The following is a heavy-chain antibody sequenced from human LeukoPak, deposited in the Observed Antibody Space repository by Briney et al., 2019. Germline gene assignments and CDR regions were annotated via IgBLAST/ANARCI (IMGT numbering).Heavy chain of an antibody. J-gene: IGHJ4*02. CDR3: ARDYCSSTSCLFDY. V-gene: IGHV1-2*06. D-gene: IGHD2-2*01. CDR2: INPNSGDT. Sequence: ASVTVSCTASGYTFTGYHIHWVRQAPGQGLEWMGRINPNSGDTNYAQKFQGRVTMTRDTSISTAYMELSRLRSDDTAVYYCARDYCSSTSCLFDYWGQGTLVTVSS. CDR1: GYTFTGYH.